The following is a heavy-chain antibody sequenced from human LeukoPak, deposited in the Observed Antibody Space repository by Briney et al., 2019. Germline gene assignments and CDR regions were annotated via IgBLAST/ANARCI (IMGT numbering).Heavy chain of an antibody. CDR1: GGSISSYY. Sequence: SETLSLTCTVSGGSISSYYWSWIRQPPGKGLEWIGYIYYSGNTFYNPSLQSRVTISMDTSQNQFSLKLSSVTAADTAVYFCARDRRVTMFGLATHRWFDPWGQGTLVTVSS. CDR3: ARDRRVTMFGLATHRWFDP. D-gene: IGHD3-3*01. CDR2: IYYSGNT. J-gene: IGHJ5*02. V-gene: IGHV4-59*12.